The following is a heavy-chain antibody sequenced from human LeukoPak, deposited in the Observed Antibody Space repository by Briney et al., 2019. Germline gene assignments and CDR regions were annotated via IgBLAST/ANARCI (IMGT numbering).Heavy chain of an antibody. CDR1: GFTFSDYY. V-gene: IGHV3-11*01. D-gene: IGHD3-22*01. J-gene: IGHJ3*02. CDR3: ANGYYYDSSGYYPGAFDI. CDR2: ISSSGSTI. Sequence: GGSLRLSCAASGFTFSDYYMSWIRQAPGKGLEWVSYISSSGSTIYYADSVKGRFTISRDNAKNSLYLQMNSLRAEDTAVYYCANGYYYDSSGYYPGAFDIWGQGTMVTVSS.